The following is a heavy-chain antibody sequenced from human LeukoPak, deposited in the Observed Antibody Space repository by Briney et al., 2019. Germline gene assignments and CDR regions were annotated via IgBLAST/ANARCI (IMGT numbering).Heavy chain of an antibody. V-gene: IGHV3-21*01. J-gene: IGHJ4*02. CDR3: SRSFGPNSGSAPTPFDY. CDR2: ISGGSTYI. D-gene: IGHD1-26*01. Sequence: PGGSLRLSCAASGFTFTSYSMNWVRQAPGKGLEWVSSISGGSTYIFYADSVKGRFTISRDNAKNSLYLQVNSLRADDTAVYYCSRSFGPNSGSAPTPFDYWGQGTLVTVSS. CDR1: GFTFTSYS.